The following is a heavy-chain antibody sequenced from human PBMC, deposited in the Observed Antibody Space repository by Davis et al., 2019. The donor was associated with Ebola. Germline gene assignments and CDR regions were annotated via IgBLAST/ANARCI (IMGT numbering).Heavy chain of an antibody. V-gene: IGHV4-59*08. J-gene: IGHJ5*01. Sequence: SETLSLTCTVSTGPIRPYYWSWVRQFPGKGLEWLGYISYSGYTNYNPSLKSRVTISIDTSKKQFSLKVSSVTAADTAVYFCTRSVTSTAWFDSWGQGTPVTVSS. CDR3: TRSVTSTAWFDS. D-gene: IGHD5/OR15-5a*01. CDR2: ISYSGYT. CDR1: TGPIRPYY.